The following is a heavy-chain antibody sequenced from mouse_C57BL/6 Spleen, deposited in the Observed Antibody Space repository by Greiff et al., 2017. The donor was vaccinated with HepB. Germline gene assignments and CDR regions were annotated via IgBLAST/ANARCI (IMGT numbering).Heavy chain of an antibody. D-gene: IGHD1-2*01. CDR2: IYPGSGNT. CDR3: ARSLLGGAMDY. J-gene: IGHJ4*01. CDR1: GYTFTDYY. V-gene: IGHV1-76*01. Sequence: QVQLQQSGAELVRPGASVKLSCKASGYTFTDYYINWVKQRPGQGLEWIARIYPGSGNTYYNEKFKGKATLTAEKSSSTAYMQLSSLTSEDSAVYFCARSLLGGAMDYWGQGTSVTVSS.